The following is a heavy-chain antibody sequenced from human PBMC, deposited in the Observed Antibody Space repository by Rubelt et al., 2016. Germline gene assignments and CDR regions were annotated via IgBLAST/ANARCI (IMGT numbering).Heavy chain of an antibody. D-gene: IGHD5-18*01. J-gene: IGHJ4*02. Sequence: QVQLQESGPGLVKPSQTLSLTCTVSGGSISSGGYYWSWIRQHPGKGLEWIGYIYYSGSTYYNPSLMSAVTSSVDTSKNQFSLKLSSVTAADTAVYYCARHGYSDGDFDYWGQGTLVTVSS. V-gene: IGHV4-31*01. CDR1: GGSISSGGYY. CDR2: IYYSGST. CDR3: ARHGYSDGDFDY.